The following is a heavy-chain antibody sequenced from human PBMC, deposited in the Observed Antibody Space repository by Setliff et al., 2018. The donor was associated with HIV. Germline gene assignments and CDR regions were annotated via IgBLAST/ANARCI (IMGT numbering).Heavy chain of an antibody. D-gene: IGHD4-17*01. V-gene: IGHV4-61*02. CDR1: GDSINSGFYY. J-gene: IGHJ3*02. Sequence: LSLTCTVSGDSINSGFYYWSWIRQPAGRGLEWIGRITTSGITNYNPSLKSRVTISVDTSKNQFSLRVRSVTAADTAVYYCARLGMTTVGIGDVFDIWGQGTMVTVSS. CDR3: ARLGMTTVGIGDVFDI. CDR2: ITTSGIT.